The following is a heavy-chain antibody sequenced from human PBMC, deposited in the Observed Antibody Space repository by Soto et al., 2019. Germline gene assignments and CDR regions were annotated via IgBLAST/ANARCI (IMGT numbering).Heavy chain of an antibody. CDR3: AREIATTGEYHFDY. J-gene: IGHJ4*02. CDR2: IIPIFGTT. Sequence: SVKVSCKASGGTFSNYAISWVRQAPGQGLEWMGGIIPIFGTTNYAQRFQGRVTITADESTSTAYMELSSLRSEDTAVYYCAREIATTGEYHFDYWGQGILVTVSS. CDR1: GGTFSNYA. D-gene: IGHD6-13*01. V-gene: IGHV1-69*13.